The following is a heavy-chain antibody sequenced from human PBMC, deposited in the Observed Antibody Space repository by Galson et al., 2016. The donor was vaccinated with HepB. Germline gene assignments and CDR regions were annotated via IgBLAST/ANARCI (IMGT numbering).Heavy chain of an antibody. V-gene: IGHV3-53*01. J-gene: IGHJ5*02. CDR1: GFTVSDNY. Sequence: SLRLSCAASGFTVSDNYITWVRQAPGKGLEWVSILYDGGLTYSAAPVKGRFTISRDHSKNTVYLQMNSLTAEDTAIYYCARDRLRGVVGSFHPWGQGTLVTVSS. CDR2: LYDGGLT. D-gene: IGHD3-10*01. CDR3: ARDRLRGVVGSFHP.